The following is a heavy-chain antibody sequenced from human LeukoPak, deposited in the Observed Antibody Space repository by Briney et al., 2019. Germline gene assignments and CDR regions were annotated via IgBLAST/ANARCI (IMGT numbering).Heavy chain of an antibody. CDR2: IYSGGST. J-gene: IGHJ4*02. CDR1: GFTVSSNY. V-gene: IGHV3-53*01. CDR3: VRGDYGDYTLFDY. Sequence: GGSLRLSCAASGFTVSSNYMSWVRQAPGKGLECVSVIYSGGSTYYADPVEGRFTIFRDNSKNTLYLQMDSLRAEDTAVYYCVRGDYGDYTLFDYWGQGTLVTVSS. D-gene: IGHD4-17*01.